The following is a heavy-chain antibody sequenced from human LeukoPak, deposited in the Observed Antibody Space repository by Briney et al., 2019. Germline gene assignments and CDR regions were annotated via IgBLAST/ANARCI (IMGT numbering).Heavy chain of an antibody. CDR3: ARGAVGYCSGGSCPPFDY. CDR2: ISYDGCNK. J-gene: IGHJ4*02. Sequence: GGSLRLSCAASGFTFSSYAMHWVRQAPGKGLEWVAVISYDGCNKYYADSVKGRFTISRDNSMNTLYLQMNSLRAEDTAVYYCARGAVGYCSGGSCPPFDYWGQGTLVTVSS. V-gene: IGHV3-30*04. CDR1: GFTFSSYA. D-gene: IGHD2-15*01.